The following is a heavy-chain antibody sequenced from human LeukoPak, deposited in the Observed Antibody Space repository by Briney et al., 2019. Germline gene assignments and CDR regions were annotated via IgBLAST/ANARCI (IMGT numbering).Heavy chain of an antibody. D-gene: IGHD1-26*01. J-gene: IGHJ6*04. Sequence: ASVKVSCKASAYTFTSYAMHWVRQPPGQRLEWMGWINAGNGNTKNSQKFQGRVTITRDTSASTAYMELSSRRSEDTAAYYRARSPKGADMDVWGKGTTVTVSS. V-gene: IGHV1-3*01. CDR3: ARSPKGADMDV. CDR2: INAGNGNT. CDR1: AYTFTSYA.